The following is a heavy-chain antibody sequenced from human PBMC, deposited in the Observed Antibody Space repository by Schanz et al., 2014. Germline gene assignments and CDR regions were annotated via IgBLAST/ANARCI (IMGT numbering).Heavy chain of an antibody. V-gene: IGHV3-7*01. Sequence: EVQLVESGGGLVQPGGSLRLSCAASGFTFSTYWMSWVRQAPGKGLEWVANIKQDESERSYVDSVKGRFTISRDNAKNPMYLQMNSLRAEDTAVYYCAREKGGYPFDYWGQGTLVTVSS. CDR3: AREKGGYPFDY. D-gene: IGHD3-22*01. CDR1: GFTFSTYW. CDR2: IKQDESER. J-gene: IGHJ4*02.